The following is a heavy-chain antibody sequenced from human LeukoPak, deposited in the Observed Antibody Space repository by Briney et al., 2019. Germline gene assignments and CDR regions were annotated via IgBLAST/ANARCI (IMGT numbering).Heavy chain of an antibody. CDR1: GYTFNQYG. CDR2: ISAYNGHT. CDR3: ARDQREYGMDV. J-gene: IGHJ6*02. Sequence: ASVKVSCKASGYTFNQYGIIWVRQAPGQGLEWMGWISAYNGHTDYAQKLQGRVTMTTDTSTTTVYMELRSLRSDDTAVYYCARDQREYGMDVWGQGTTVTVSS. V-gene: IGHV1-18*01.